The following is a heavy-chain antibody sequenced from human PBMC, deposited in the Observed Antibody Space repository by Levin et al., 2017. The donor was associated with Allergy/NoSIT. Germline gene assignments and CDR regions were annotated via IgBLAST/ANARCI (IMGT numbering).Heavy chain of an antibody. CDR3: ARETSYWYFDL. CDR2: IYYSGST. Sequence: TSETLSLTCTVSGGSISSYYWSWIRQPPGKGLEWIGYIYYSGSTNYNPSLKSRVTISVDTSKNQFSLKLSSVTAADTAVYYCARETSYWYFDLWGRGTLVTVSS. V-gene: IGHV4-59*01. CDR1: GGSISSYY. J-gene: IGHJ2*01.